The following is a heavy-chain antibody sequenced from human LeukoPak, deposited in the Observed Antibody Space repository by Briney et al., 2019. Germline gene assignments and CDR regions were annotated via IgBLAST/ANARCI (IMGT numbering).Heavy chain of an antibody. CDR1: GYTFTTYG. J-gene: IGHJ4*02. D-gene: IGHD3-10*01. CDR3: AREYHYGSGSYRYYFDY. CDR2: VSAYNGNT. V-gene: IGHV1-18*01. Sequence: GASVKVSCKASGYTFTTYGISWVRQAPGQGLEWMGWVSAYNGNTNYVQKLQGRVTMTTDTSTNTAYMELRSLRSDDTAVYYCAREYHYGSGSYRYYFDYWGQGTLVTVSS.